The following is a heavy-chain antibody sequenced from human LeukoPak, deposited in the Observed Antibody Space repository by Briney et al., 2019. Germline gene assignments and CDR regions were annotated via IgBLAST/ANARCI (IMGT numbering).Heavy chain of an antibody. CDR3: AKEAKAVALSRGYQDY. CDR1: GFTFSSYA. Sequence: HPGGSLRLSCAASGFTFSSYAMNWVRQAPGKGLEWVSTISGSGESTYYPDSVKGRFTISRDNSKNTLYLQMNSLRAEDTAVYYCAKEAKAVALSRGYQDYWGQGTLVTVSS. D-gene: IGHD3-22*01. CDR2: ISGSGEST. V-gene: IGHV3-23*01. J-gene: IGHJ4*02.